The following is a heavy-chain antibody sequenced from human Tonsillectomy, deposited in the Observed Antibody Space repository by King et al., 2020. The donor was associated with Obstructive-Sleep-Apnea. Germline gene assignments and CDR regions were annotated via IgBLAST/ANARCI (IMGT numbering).Heavy chain of an antibody. D-gene: IGHD5-12*01. Sequence: VQLVESGGGLVQPGGSLRLSCAASGFTFSTYWMTWVRQAPGKGLEWVAQIKTDGTDKKYVGSVKGRFTISRDNAKNSLYLEMNSLRVEDTAVYYCARDDVDSCYSVWGQGTLVTVSS. CDR2: IKTDGTDK. J-gene: IGHJ4*02. CDR1: GFTFSTYW. V-gene: IGHV3-7*01. CDR3: ARDDVDSCYSV.